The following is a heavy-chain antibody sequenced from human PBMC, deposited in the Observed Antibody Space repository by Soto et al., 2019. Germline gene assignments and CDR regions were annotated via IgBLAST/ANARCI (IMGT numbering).Heavy chain of an antibody. D-gene: IGHD2-2*01. CDR3: ARDSIVVVPAAMVDY. Sequence: ASVKVSCKASGYTFTSYGISWVRQAPXQGLEWMGWISAYNGNTNYAQKLQGRVTMTTDTSTSTAYMELRSLRSDDTAVYYCARDSIVVVPAAMVDYWGQGTLVTVSS. J-gene: IGHJ4*02. V-gene: IGHV1-18*01. CDR2: ISAYNGNT. CDR1: GYTFTSYG.